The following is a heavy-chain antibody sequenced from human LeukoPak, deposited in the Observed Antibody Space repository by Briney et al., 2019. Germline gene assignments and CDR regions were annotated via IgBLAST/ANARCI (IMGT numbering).Heavy chain of an antibody. CDR3: ARWGYCSGASCYRMPYYYYGMDV. CDR2: IKQDESEK. D-gene: IGHD2-15*01. J-gene: IGHJ6*02. Sequence: GGSLRLSCAASGFTFSSYWMSWVRQAPGQGLEWVANIKQDESEKYYVDSVKGRFTISRDNAKNSLYLQMNSLRAEDTAVYYCARWGYCSGASCYRMPYYYYGMDVWGQGSTVTVSS. V-gene: IGHV3-7*01. CDR1: GFTFSSYW.